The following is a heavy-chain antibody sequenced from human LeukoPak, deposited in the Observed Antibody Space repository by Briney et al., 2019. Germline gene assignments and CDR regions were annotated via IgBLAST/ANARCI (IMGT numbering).Heavy chain of an antibody. V-gene: IGHV1-2*02. CDR3: ARDERYDSSGYPFDY. J-gene: IGHJ4*02. Sequence: ASVKVSCKASGYTFTDYYMHWVRQAPGQGLEWMGWINPNSGGTNCAQKFQGRVTMTRDTAISTAYMELSRLRSDDTAVYYCARDERYDSSGYPFDYWGQGTLVTVSS. CDR1: GYTFTDYY. D-gene: IGHD3-22*01. CDR2: INPNSGGT.